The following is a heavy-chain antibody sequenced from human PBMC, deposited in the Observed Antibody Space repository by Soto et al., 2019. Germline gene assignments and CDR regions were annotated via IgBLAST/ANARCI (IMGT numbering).Heavy chain of an antibody. J-gene: IGHJ6*02. CDR3: ARGATVTREYFYGMDV. V-gene: IGHV1-69*01. D-gene: IGHD2-21*02. Sequence: QVQLVQSGAEVKKPGSSVKVSCETSGGSFSNYAISWVRQAPGQGLEWMGAIIPMFGTANYAQMFQGRVTITADESTNTAYMEVSSLRSEDSAVYYCARGATVTREYFYGMDVWGQGTTVTVSS. CDR2: IIPMFGTA. CDR1: GGSFSNYA.